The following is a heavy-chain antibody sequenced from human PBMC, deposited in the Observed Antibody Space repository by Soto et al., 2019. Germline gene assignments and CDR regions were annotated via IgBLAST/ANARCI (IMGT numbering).Heavy chain of an antibody. CDR3: ARDRGYDILTGYHRPPYAFDF. Sequence: GASVKVSCKASGYTFTSYGISWVRQAPGQGLEWMGWISAYNGNTNYAQKLQGRVTMTTDTSTSTAYMELRSLRSDDTAVYYCARDRGYDILTGYHRPPYAFDFWGQGTMVTVSS. V-gene: IGHV1-18*01. J-gene: IGHJ3*01. CDR2: ISAYNGNT. CDR1: GYTFTSYG. D-gene: IGHD3-9*01.